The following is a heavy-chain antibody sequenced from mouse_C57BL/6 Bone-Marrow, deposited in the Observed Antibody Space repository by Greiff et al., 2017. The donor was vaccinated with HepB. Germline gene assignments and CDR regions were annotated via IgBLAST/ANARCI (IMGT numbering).Heavy chain of an antibody. V-gene: IGHV1-69*01. CDR2: IDPSDSYT. CDR3: ARRIYYDYDEGYFDV. D-gene: IGHD2-4*01. J-gene: IGHJ1*03. Sequence: QVQLQQPGAELVMPGASVKLSCKASGYTFTSYWMHWVKQRPGQGLEWIGEIDPSDSYTNYNQKFKSKSTLTVDKSSSTAYMQLSSLTSEDSAVYYCARRIYYDYDEGYFDVWGTGTTVTVSS. CDR1: GYTFTSYW.